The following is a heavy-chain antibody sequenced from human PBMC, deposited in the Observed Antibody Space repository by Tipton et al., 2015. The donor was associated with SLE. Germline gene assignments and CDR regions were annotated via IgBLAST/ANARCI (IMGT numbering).Heavy chain of an antibody. Sequence: TLSLTCAVYGGSFSGYYWSWIRQPPGKGLEWIGEINHSGSTNYNPSLKSRVTISVDTSKNQFSLNLSSVTAADTAVYYCARGRVPDYWGQGTLVTVSS. J-gene: IGHJ4*02. CDR1: GGSFSGYY. CDR3: ARGRVPDY. CDR2: INHSGST. V-gene: IGHV4-34*01.